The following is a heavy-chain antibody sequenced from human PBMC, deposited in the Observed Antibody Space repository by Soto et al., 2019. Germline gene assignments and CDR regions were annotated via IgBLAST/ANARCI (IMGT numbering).Heavy chain of an antibody. CDR2: IKHDGSDT. V-gene: IGHV3-7*03. CDR3: ARDRCSSTSCFFDY. CDR1: GSTFSSYW. D-gene: IGHD2-2*01. J-gene: IGHJ4*02. Sequence: GGSLRLSCAASGSTFSSYWMGWVRQAPGKGLEWFANIKHDGSDTYYVDSVKGRFTISRDNTKNSMYLQMNSLRAEDMAVYYCARDRCSSTSCFFDYWGQGTPVTVSS.